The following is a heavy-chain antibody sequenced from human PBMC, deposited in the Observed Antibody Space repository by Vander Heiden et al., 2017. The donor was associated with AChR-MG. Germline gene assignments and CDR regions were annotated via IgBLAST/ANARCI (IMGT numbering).Heavy chain of an antibody. Sequence: QVQLVQSGAEVKKPGASVKVSCKASGYTFTSYDINWVRQATGQGLEWMGWMNPNSGNTGYAQKFQGRVTMTRNTSISTAYMELSSLRSEDTAVYYCARSKGDFWSGEHTGYYYYMDVWGKGTTVTVSS. D-gene: IGHD3-3*01. V-gene: IGHV1-8*01. CDR1: GYTFTSYD. CDR2: MNPNSGNT. J-gene: IGHJ6*03. CDR3: ARSKGDFWSGEHTGYYYYMDV.